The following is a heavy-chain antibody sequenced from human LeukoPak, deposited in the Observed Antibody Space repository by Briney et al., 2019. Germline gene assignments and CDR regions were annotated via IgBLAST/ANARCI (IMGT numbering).Heavy chain of an antibody. Sequence: ASVKVSCKASGYTFTGYYMHWVRQAPGQGLEWMGWINPNSGGTNYAQKLQGRVTMTTDTSTSTAYMELRSLRSDDTAVYYCARDYNRGPRYDKLDYWGQGTLVTVSS. V-gene: IGHV1-2*02. CDR1: GYTFTGYY. J-gene: IGHJ4*02. D-gene: IGHD5-12*01. CDR2: INPNSGGT. CDR3: ARDYNRGPRYDKLDY.